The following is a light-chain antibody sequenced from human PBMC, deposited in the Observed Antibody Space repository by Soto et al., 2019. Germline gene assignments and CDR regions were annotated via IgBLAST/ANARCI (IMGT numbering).Light chain of an antibody. Sequence: DIQMTQSPSSLSASEGDRVSLACRANQDIGKSLAWYQHKPGKAPKLLIFTASILESGVPSRFSGSGSGTDFSLTISSLQPEDVATYYCQSYDSGPLTFGGGTKVEI. J-gene: IGKJ4*01. CDR3: QSYDSGPLT. CDR1: QDIGKS. V-gene: IGKV1-27*01. CDR2: TAS.